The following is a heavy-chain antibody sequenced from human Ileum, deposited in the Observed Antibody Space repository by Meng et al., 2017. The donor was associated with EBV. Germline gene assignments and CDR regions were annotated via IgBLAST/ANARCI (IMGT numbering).Heavy chain of an antibody. J-gene: IGHJ4*02. D-gene: IGHD6-25*01. CDR2: INTNTGKP. Sequence: QVKWVQFGSECMKLGASVRISCKASGYTFTTYGMNWVRQAPGQGLEWMGWINTNTGKPTYAQGLTGRFVFSLDTSVSTAYLQISSLKAEDTAVYYCARDSEAADYWGQGTLVTVSS. CDR3: ARDSEAADY. V-gene: IGHV7-4-1*02. CDR1: GYTFTTYG.